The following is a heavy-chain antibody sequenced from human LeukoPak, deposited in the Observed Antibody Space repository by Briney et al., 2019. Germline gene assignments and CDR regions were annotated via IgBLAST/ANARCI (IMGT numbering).Heavy chain of an antibody. CDR2: IYYSGST. CDR3: CGSGSYADYFDY. Sequence: TSETLSLTCTVSGGSISSYYWSWIRQPPGKGLEWIGYIYYSGSTNYNPSLKSRVTISVDTSKNQFSPKLSSVTAADTAVYYCCGSGSYADYFDYWGQGTLVTVSS. V-gene: IGHV4-59*01. CDR1: GGSISSYY. D-gene: IGHD3-10*01. J-gene: IGHJ4*02.